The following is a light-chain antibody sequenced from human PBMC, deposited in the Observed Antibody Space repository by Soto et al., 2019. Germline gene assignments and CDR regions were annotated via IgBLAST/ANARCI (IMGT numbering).Light chain of an antibody. CDR1: SSDVGGYNY. CDR3: CSYAETYALV. J-gene: IGLJ2*01. CDR2: DFN. Sequence: QSALTQPRSVSGSPGQSVTISCTGTSSDVGGYNYVSWFQQHPGKAPKLIIYDFNKRPSGVPVRFSGSKSGNTASLAISGLQAADESDNYCCSYAETYALVFGGGTKLTVL. V-gene: IGLV2-11*02.